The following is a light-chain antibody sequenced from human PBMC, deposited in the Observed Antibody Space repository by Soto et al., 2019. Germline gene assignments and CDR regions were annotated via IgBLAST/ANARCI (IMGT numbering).Light chain of an antibody. CDR3: QQYNNWPALT. CDR2: GAS. V-gene: IGKV3-15*01. CDR1: QSVRSN. Sequence: EIVMTQSPATLSVSPGERATLSCRASQSVRSNLAWYQQKPGQAPRPLIYGASDRATGIPARFSGNRSGTEFTLTISRLRSEDLAVYYCQQYNNWPALTVGGGTKVEIK. J-gene: IGKJ4*01.